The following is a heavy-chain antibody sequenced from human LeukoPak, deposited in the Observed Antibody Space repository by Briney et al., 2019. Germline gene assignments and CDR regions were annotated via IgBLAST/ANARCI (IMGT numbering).Heavy chain of an antibody. CDR1: GFTFREYW. Sequence: PGGSLRLSCAASGFTFREYWMAWVRQAPGRGLEWVATIAANGNDKDYEDALQGRFTISRDNARNSLSLRIDSLRAEDTAQYYCAREVFFQFDNWGQGALVTVSS. CDR3: AREVFFQFDN. CDR2: IAANGNDK. V-gene: IGHV3-7*03. J-gene: IGHJ4*02.